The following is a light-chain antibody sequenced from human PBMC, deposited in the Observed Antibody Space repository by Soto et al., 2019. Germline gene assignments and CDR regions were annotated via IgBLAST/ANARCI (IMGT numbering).Light chain of an antibody. CDR3: SSYTGSSTLDV. V-gene: IGLV2-14*03. CDR2: DVS. CDR1: SSDVGGYNY. J-gene: IGLJ1*01. Sequence: QSALTQPASVSGSPGQSITISCTGTSSDVGGYNYVSWYQQHPGKAPKLMIYDVSNRPSGVSNRFSGSKSGNTASLTISGLQVEDEADYYCSSYTGSSTLDVFGTGTKVTVL.